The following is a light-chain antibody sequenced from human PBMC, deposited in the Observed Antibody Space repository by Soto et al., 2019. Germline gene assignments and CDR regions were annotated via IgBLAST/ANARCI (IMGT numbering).Light chain of an antibody. CDR3: TSYTSNSTLV. V-gene: IGLV2-14*01. Sequence: QSALAQPASVSGSPGQSITISCTGTSSDIGGYNYVSWYQQHPGKAPKLMIYDVSNRPSGVSNRFSGSKSGNTASLTISGLQAEDEADFYCTSYTSNSTLVFGTGTKAPS. J-gene: IGLJ1*01. CDR1: SSDIGGYNY. CDR2: DVS.